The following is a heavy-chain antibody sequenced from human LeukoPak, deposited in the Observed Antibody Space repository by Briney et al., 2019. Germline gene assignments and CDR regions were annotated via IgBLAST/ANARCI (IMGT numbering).Heavy chain of an antibody. V-gene: IGHV4-30-4*08. CDR2: IYYSVST. Sequence: SETLSLTCTVSGGSLSRADYYWSWTRHPPGKGLEWIGYIYYSVSTYYNPSLKSRATISVDTSKNQFSLKLSSVTAADTAVYYCARDSDFWSGYYYFDYWGQGTLVTVSS. CDR3: ARDSDFWSGYYYFDY. D-gene: IGHD3-3*01. J-gene: IGHJ4*02. CDR1: GGSLSRADYY.